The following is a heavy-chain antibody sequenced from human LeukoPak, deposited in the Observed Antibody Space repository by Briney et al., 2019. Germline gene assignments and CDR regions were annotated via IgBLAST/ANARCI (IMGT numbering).Heavy chain of an antibody. CDR3: ARARDPSGSLDY. CDR2: ISYDGSNK. J-gene: IGHJ4*02. D-gene: IGHD1-26*01. CDR1: GFTFSSYA. V-gene: IGHV3-30-3*01. Sequence: GGSLRLSCAASGFTFSSYAMHWVRQAPGKGLEWVAVISYDGSNKYYADSVKGRFTISRDNSKNTLYLQMNSLRAEDTAVYYCARARDPSGSLDYWGQGTLVTVSS.